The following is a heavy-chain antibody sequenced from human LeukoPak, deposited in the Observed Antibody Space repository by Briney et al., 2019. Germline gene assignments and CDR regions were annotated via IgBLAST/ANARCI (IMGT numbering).Heavy chain of an antibody. D-gene: IGHD3-9*01. CDR1: GFTFSNYA. V-gene: IGHV3-23*01. CDR2: ISGSDGST. J-gene: IGHJ6*03. CDR3: ARASGILTGYHIYYYYYMDV. Sequence: GGSLRLSCVASGFTFSNYAMSWVRQAPGKGLEWVSAISGSDGSTNYADPVKGRFTISRDNSKNTLYLQMNSLRAEDTAVYYCARASGILTGYHIYYYYYMDVWGKGTTVTISS.